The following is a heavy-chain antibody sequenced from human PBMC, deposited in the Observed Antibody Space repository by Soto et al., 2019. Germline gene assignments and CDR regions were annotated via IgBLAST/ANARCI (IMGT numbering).Heavy chain of an antibody. CDR3: STDHPYNYDRSCYDH. Sequence: GGSLRLSCAGSGFIFSNAWMNWVRQAPGKGLEWVGRIKSKTDGGTTDYAAPVKGRFTISRDDSRNNVYLQMNNLKTEDTAVYYCSTDHPYNYDRSCYDHSGPRTLVTVSS. CDR2: IKSKTDGGTT. D-gene: IGHD3-22*01. V-gene: IGHV3-15*07. J-gene: IGHJ4*02. CDR1: GFIFSNAW.